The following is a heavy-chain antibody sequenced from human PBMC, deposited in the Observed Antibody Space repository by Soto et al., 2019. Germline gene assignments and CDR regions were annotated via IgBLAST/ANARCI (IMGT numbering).Heavy chain of an antibody. CDR1: GFAFSKYW. Sequence: EVQLVESGGGLVQPGGSLRLSCEASGFAFSKYWMHWVRQAPGKGLVWVSRINPDGSTTSYTDSVKGRFTISRDNAKDTLYLQMNSLRAEDTAVYYCARVVVGGYWFESWGQGTLLTVSS. J-gene: IGHJ5*01. D-gene: IGHD2-21*01. CDR2: INPDGSTT. V-gene: IGHV3-74*01. CDR3: ARVVVGGYWFES.